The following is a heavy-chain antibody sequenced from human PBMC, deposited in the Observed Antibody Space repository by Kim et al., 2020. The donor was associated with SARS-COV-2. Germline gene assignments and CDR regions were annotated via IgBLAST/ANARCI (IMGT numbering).Heavy chain of an antibody. Sequence: ASVKVSCKASGYTFTSYAMNWVRQAPGQGLEWMGWINTNTGNPTYAQGFTGRFVFSLDTSVSTAYLQISSLKAEDTAVYYCARDQGNGIRYFDWLLLGEFDAFDIWGQGTMVTVSS. D-gene: IGHD3-9*01. CDR3: ARDQGNGIRYFDWLLLGEFDAFDI. J-gene: IGHJ3*02. V-gene: IGHV7-4-1*02. CDR2: INTNTGNP. CDR1: GYTFTSYA.